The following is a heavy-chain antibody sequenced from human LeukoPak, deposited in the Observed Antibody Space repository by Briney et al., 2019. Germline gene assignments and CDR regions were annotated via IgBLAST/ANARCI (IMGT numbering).Heavy chain of an antibody. CDR3: ARAGGDRDGYNFWFDP. Sequence: SQTLSLTCAISGDSVSRNSAAWNWIRQSPSRGLEWLGRTYYRSKWYNDYAVSVESRITINPDTSKNQFSLQLNSVTPEDTAVYYCARAGGDRDGYNFWFDPWGQGTLVTVSS. D-gene: IGHD5-24*01. V-gene: IGHV6-1*01. CDR1: GDSVSRNSAA. CDR2: TYYRSKWYN. J-gene: IGHJ5*02.